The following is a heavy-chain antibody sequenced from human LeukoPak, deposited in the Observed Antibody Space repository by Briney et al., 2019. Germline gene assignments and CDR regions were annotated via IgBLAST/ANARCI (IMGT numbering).Heavy chain of an antibody. CDR2: ISYDGSNK. D-gene: IGHD2-15*01. J-gene: IGHJ4*02. V-gene: IGHV3-30-3*01. CDR1: GFTFSSYA. CDR3: ARDVRKVVVVAAAY. Sequence: GGSLRLSCSASGFTFSSYAMHWVRQAPGKGLEWVAVISYDGSNKYYADSVKGRFTISRDNSKNTLYLQMNSLRAEDTAVYYCARDVRKVVVVAAAYWGQGTLVTVSS.